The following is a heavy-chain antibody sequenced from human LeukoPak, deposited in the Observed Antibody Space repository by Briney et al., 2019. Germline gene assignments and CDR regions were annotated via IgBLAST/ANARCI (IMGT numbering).Heavy chain of an antibody. J-gene: IGHJ6*03. CDR2: ISSNSTTM. Sequence: GGSLRLSCAASGFTFSIYNMNWVRQAPGKGLEWISYISSNSTTMDYADSVKGRFTISRDNAKNSLYLQMNSLRAEDTAVYYCASLFLAAAGTVYYYMDVWGKGTTVTVSS. V-gene: IGHV3-48*04. CDR3: ASLFLAAAGTVYYYMDV. CDR1: GFTFSIYN. D-gene: IGHD6-13*01.